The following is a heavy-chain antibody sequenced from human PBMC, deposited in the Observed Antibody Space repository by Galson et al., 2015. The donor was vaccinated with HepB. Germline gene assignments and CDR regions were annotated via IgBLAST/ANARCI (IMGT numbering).Heavy chain of an antibody. CDR3: ARGGSFGWYP. V-gene: IGHV3-66*01. Sequence: SLRLSCAASGFIVSGNYMSWVRQPPGKGLEGVSVIYSADSTYYADSVKDRFSISRDNSKNTLYLQMSSLRAEDTAVYYCARGGSFGWYPWGQGTLVIVSS. J-gene: IGHJ5*02. CDR2: IYSADST. CDR1: GFIVSGNY. D-gene: IGHD6-19*01.